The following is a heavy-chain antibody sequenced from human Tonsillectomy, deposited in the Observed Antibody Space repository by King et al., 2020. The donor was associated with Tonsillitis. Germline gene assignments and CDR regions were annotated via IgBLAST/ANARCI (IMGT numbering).Heavy chain of an antibody. CDR1: GFTFSSYG. J-gene: IGHJ3*02. CDR3: ARVRLYDFWSGYYDAFDI. Sequence: VQLVESGGGVVHPGRSLRLSCAASGFTFSSYGMHWVRQAPGKGLEWVAVIWYDGSNKYYADSVKGRFTISRDNSKNTLYLQMNSLRAEDTSVYYCARVRLYDFWSGYYDAFDIWGQGTMVTVSS. V-gene: IGHV3-33*08. D-gene: IGHD3-3*01. CDR2: IWYDGSNK.